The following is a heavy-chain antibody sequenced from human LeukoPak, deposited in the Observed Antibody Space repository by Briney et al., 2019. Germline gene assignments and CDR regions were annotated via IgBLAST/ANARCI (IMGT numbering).Heavy chain of an antibody. V-gene: IGHV3-23*01. CDR1: GFTFNNYG. J-gene: IGHJ4*02. Sequence: PGTSLRLSCAASGFTFNNYGMSWVRQAPGKGLEWVSAISGAGGSTYYADSVKGRFTISRDNSKNTLYLQMNSLRAEDTAVYYCAGHLRLQWLAGFDYWGQGTLVTVSS. CDR2: ISGAGGST. D-gene: IGHD6-19*01. CDR3: AGHLRLQWLAGFDY.